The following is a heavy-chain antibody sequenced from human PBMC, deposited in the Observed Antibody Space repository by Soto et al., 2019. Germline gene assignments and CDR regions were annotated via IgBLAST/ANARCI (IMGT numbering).Heavy chain of an antibody. D-gene: IGHD4-4*01. V-gene: IGHV3-11*01. CDR2: ISSSGSII. CDR3: ALAGYDSNYYAVTPLSAGHF. J-gene: IGHJ4*02. Sequence: QVQLVVSGGGLVKPGGSLRISCAASGFTFSDYYISWIRQAPGKGLEWVSYISSSGSIIYYADSVKARFTISRDNAKNSLYMQMNSLRAEDTAVYYCALAGYDSNYYAVTPLSAGHFWGQGTLVTVSS. CDR1: GFTFSDYY.